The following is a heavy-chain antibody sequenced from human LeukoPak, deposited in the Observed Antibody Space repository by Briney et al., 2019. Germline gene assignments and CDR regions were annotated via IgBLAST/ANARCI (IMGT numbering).Heavy chain of an antibody. Sequence: GASVKVSCKASGYTFTGYYMHWVRQAPGQGLEWMGWVNPNSGGTIYAQKFQGRVTMTEDTSTDTAYMELSSLRSEDTAVYYCATLGGYYYGVRHFDYWGQGTLVTVSS. CDR1: GYTFTGYY. V-gene: IGHV1-2*02. J-gene: IGHJ4*02. CDR3: ATLGGYYYGVRHFDY. CDR2: VNPNSGGT. D-gene: IGHD3-22*01.